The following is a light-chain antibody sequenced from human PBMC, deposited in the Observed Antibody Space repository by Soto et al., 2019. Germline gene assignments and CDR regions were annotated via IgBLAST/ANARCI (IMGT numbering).Light chain of an antibody. CDR1: ITDIGSYNH. J-gene: IGLJ1*01. CDR2: AVS. Sequence: QSLLTLPASVSGSPGQSVPISCSGTITDIGSYNHVAWYQQFPGKSPKLMIYAVSDRPPGVSDRFSGSKSGITASLTSSGLQTEDEADYYCISYTDRQSYLFGTGTKVTVL. CDR3: ISYTDRQSYL. V-gene: IGLV2-14*03.